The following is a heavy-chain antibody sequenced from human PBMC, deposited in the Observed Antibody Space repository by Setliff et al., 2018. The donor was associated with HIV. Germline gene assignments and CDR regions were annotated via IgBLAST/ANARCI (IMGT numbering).Heavy chain of an antibody. D-gene: IGHD3-16*01. V-gene: IGHV3-53*01. J-gene: IGHJ5*02. CDR3: AKGVKWLDP. CDR1: GFTFGDYA. Sequence: GGSLRLSCTASGFTFGDYAMTWVRQAPGKGLEWVSFIYSDGRTHYADSVKGLFTLSRDNSKNVMHLQMNGLRPEDTAAYYCAKGVKWLDPWGQGTLVTVSS. CDR2: IYSDGRT.